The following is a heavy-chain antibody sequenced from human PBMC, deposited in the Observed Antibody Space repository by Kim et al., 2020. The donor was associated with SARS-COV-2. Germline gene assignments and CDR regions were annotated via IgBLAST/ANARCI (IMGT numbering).Heavy chain of an antibody. CDR1: GFTFSSYG. V-gene: IGHV3-33*08. D-gene: IGHD3-22*01. CDR3: AREHYDSSGYYGGDFDY. Sequence: GGSLRLSCAAYGFTFSSYGMHWVRQAPGKGLEWVAVIWYDGSNKYYADSVKGRFTISRDNSKNTLYLRMNSLRAEDTAVYYCAREHYDSSGYYGGDFDYWGQGTLVTVSS. J-gene: IGHJ4*02. CDR2: IWYDGSNK.